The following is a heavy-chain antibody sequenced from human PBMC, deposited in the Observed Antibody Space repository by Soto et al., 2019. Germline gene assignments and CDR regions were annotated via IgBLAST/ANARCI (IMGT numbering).Heavy chain of an antibody. D-gene: IGHD4-4*01. V-gene: IGHV1-69*13. J-gene: IGHJ6*02. CDR3: ARRLTTVHYYYYGMDV. CDR1: GGTFSSYA. Sequence: ASVKVSCKASGGTFSSYAISWVRQAPGQGLGWMGGIIPIFGTANYAQKFQGRVTITADESTSTAYMELSSLRSEDTAVYYCARRLTTVHYYYYGMDVWGQGTTVTVSS. CDR2: IIPIFGTA.